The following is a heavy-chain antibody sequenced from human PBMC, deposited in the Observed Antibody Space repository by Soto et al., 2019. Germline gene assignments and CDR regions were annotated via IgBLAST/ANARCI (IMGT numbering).Heavy chain of an antibody. V-gene: IGHV1-69*01. CDR2: IITIFGTA. Sequence: VKVSCKASGGAFSSYAISWVRQAPGQGLEWMGGIITIFGTANYAQKFQGRVTITADESTSTAYMELSSLRSEDTAVYYCAGRDGYNYYYYGMDVWGQGTTVTVSS. J-gene: IGHJ6*02. D-gene: IGHD5-12*01. CDR3: AGRDGYNYYYYGMDV. CDR1: GGAFSSYA.